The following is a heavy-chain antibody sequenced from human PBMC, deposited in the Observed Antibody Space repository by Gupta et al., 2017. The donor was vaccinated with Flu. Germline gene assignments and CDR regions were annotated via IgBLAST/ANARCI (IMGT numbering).Heavy chain of an antibody. D-gene: IGHD2-21*01. Sequence: EAQLVDSGGGFVQPGESLRLSCAASGFAFSNSWMTWVRQTPGKGLEWVANIKRDGSVTHYGDSVEGRFTIFRDNAKNSLYLQMNSLRYEDTAVYYCARDQRPKTDSDSFFDAFDIWGQGTMGTVSS. J-gene: IGHJ3*02. CDR2: IKRDGSVT. CDR1: GFAFSNSW. CDR3: ARDQRPKTDSDSFFDAFDI. V-gene: IGHV3-7*01.